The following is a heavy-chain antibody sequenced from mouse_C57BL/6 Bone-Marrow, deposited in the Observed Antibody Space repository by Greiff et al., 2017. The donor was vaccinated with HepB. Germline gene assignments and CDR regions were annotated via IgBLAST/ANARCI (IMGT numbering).Heavy chain of an antibody. CDR3: ATYYYGSSYHYAMDY. V-gene: IGHV2-6*03. J-gene: IGHJ4*01. CDR2: IWSDGST. D-gene: IGHD1-1*01. CDR1: GFSLTSYG. Sequence: QVQLQQSGPGLVAPSQSLSITCTVSGFSLTSYGVHWVRQPPGKGLEWLVVIWSDGSTTYNSALKSRLSISKDNSKSQVFLKMNSLQTDDTAMYYCATYYYGSSYHYAMDYWGQGTSVTVSS.